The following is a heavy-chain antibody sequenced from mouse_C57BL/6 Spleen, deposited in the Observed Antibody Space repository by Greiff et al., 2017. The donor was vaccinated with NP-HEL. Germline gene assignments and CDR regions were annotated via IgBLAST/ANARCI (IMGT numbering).Heavy chain of an antibody. Sequence: VQLQQSGPELVKPGASVKMSCKASGYTFTDYNMHWVKQSHGKSLEWIGYINPNNGGTSYNQKFKGKATLTVNKSSSTAYMELRSLTSEDSAVYYCARGNYYSNYVDYWGQGTTLTVSS. D-gene: IGHD2-5*01. J-gene: IGHJ2*01. CDR2: INPNNGGT. V-gene: IGHV1-22*01. CDR1: GYTFTDYN. CDR3: ARGNYYSNYVDY.